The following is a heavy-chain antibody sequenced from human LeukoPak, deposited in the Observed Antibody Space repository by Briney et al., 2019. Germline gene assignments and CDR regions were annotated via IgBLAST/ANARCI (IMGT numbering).Heavy chain of an antibody. V-gene: IGHV1-2*04. CDR2: INPNSGGT. CDR3: ASSYCAGDCSFDY. J-gene: IGHJ4*02. CDR1: GYTFTSYY. D-gene: IGHD2-21*02. Sequence: GASVKVSCKASGYTFTSYYMHWVRQAPGQGLEWMGWINPNSGGTNYAQKFQGWVTMTRDTSISTAYVELSRLRSDDTAVYYCASSYCAGDCSFDYWGQGTLVTVSS.